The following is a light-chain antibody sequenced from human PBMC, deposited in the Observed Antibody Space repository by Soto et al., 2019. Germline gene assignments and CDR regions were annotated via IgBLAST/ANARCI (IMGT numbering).Light chain of an antibody. V-gene: IGKV1-9*01. CDR3: QQLNSYPYT. CDR1: QGISSY. CDR2: AAS. Sequence: DIPLTQSPSFLSASVGDRVTITCRASQGISSYLAWYQQKPGKAPKLLIYAASTLQSGVPSRFSGSGPGTEFTLTISSLQPDDFATYYCQQLNSYPYTFGLGTKLEIK. J-gene: IGKJ2*01.